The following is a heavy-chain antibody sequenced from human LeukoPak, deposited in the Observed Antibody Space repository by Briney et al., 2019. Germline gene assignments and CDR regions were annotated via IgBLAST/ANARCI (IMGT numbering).Heavy chain of an antibody. V-gene: IGHV3-21*01. CDR2: ISSSSDYI. D-gene: IGHD3-10*01. Sequence: GGSLRLSCAASEFTFNTYSMNWVRQAPGKGLEWVSSISSSSDYIYYADSVKGRFTISRDSAKNSLYLQMNSLRADDTAVYYCARAKPKNMVRGLIMRRESQYYFDYWGQGTLVTVSS. CDR3: ARAKPKNMVRGLIMRRESQYYFDY. J-gene: IGHJ4*02. CDR1: EFTFNTYS.